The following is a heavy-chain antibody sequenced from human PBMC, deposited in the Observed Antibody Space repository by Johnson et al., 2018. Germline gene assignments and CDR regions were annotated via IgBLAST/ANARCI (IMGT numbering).Heavy chain of an antibody. Sequence: VQLVQSGGGLVRXGGSLRLXCAVSGLSFIHVWMTWVRQAPGKGLEWVGRIKTKRAGGTKDSAAPVKDRFTISRDDSESTVYLQMNSLKTEDTAVYYCTTVGIAAAGMGFQHWGQGTLVTASS. D-gene: IGHD6-13*01. CDR2: IKTKRAGGTK. CDR1: GLSFIHVW. CDR3: TTVGIAAAGMGFQH. V-gene: IGHV3-15*07. J-gene: IGHJ1*01.